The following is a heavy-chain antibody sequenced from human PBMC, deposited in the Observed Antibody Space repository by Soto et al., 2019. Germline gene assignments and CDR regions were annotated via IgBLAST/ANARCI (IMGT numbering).Heavy chain of an antibody. CDR3: ASGDYVWGSYRPFDY. CDR2: IKQDGSEK. CDR1: GFTFSSYW. D-gene: IGHD3-16*02. J-gene: IGHJ4*02. V-gene: IGHV3-7*01. Sequence: LRLSCAAPGFTFSSYWMSWVRQAPGKGLEWVANIKQDGSEKYYVDSVKGRFTISRDNAKNSLYLQMNSLRAEDTAVYYCASGDYVWGSYRPFDYWGQGTLVTVSS.